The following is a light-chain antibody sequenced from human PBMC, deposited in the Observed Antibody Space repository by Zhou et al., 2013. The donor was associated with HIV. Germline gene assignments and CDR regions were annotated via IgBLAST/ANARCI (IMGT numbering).Light chain of an antibody. CDR1: ESIGTY. V-gene: IGKV1-8*01. CDR3: QHTFTTPIT. Sequence: AIRLTQSPASFSASTGDRVTITCRASESIGTYVAWYQQKPGKAPELLIYAASSLQSGVPSRFSGSGSGTDFTLTIDCLQSEDFATYYCQHTFTTPITFGGGTRVEIK. CDR2: AAS. J-gene: IGKJ4*01.